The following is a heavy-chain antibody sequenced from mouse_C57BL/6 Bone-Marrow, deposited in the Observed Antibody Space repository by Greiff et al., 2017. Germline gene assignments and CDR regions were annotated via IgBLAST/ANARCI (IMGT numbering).Heavy chain of an antibody. J-gene: IGHJ1*03. Sequence: EVQLQQSGPVLVKPGASVKMSCKASGYTFTDYYMNWVKQSHGKSLEWIGVINPYNGGTSYNQKFKGKATLTVDKSSSPAYMELNSLTSEDSAVYDCARDDNGNFYWYFDVWGTGTTVTVSS. CDR1: GYTFTDYY. V-gene: IGHV1-19*01. CDR3: ARDDNGNFYWYFDV. CDR2: INPYNGGT. D-gene: IGHD2-1*01.